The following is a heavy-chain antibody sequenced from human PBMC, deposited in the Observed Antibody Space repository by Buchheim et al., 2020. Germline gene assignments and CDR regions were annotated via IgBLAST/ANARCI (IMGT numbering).Heavy chain of an antibody. Sequence: EVQLVESGGGLVQPGGSLRLSCAVSGFTFSSSTMNWVRQAPGQGLEWVSHMDIRTTNVHYAASVKARFTISRDNAKKSLFLQMINLRAEDTAVYYCVRDFDWAFDYWGLGTL. CDR2: MDIRTTNV. CDR3: VRDFDWAFDY. V-gene: IGHV3-48*01. D-gene: IGHD3-9*01. CDR1: GFTFSSST. J-gene: IGHJ4*02.